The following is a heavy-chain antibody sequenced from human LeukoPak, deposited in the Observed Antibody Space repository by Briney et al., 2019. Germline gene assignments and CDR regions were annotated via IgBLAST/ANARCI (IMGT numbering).Heavy chain of an antibody. J-gene: IGHJ4*02. CDR3: ARASDPYYDILTGYRY. D-gene: IGHD3-9*01. CDR2: ITSRSNTI. CDR1: GFTFSSYS. Sequence: GGSLRLSCAGSGFTFSSYSINWVRQAPGKGLEWVSYITSRSNTIYYADSVKGRFTISRDNAKNSLYLQMNSLRDEDTAVYYCARASDPYYDILTGYRYWGQGTLVTVSS. V-gene: IGHV3-48*02.